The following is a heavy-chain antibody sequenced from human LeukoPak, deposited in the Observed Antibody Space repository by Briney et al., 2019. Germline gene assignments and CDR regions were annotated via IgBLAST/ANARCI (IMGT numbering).Heavy chain of an antibody. D-gene: IGHD3-10*01. Sequence: PSETLSLTCALSGGSMGSYYWTWIRPPPGKGLEWIGHIYYTGITNYNPSLKSRVSISVDTPTNQFSLSLTSVTAADTAVYYCARVKALRIRGILISDFFDYWGQGILVTVSS. V-gene: IGHV4-59*01. CDR3: ARVKALRIRGILISDFFDY. J-gene: IGHJ4*02. CDR1: GGSMGSYY. CDR2: IYYTGIT.